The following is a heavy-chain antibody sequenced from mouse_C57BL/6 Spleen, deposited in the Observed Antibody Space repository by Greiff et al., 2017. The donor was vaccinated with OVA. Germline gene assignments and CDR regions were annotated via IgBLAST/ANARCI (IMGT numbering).Heavy chain of an antibody. CDR2: IDPSDSYT. V-gene: IGHV1-50*01. J-gene: IGHJ2*01. D-gene: IGHD1-1*01. Sequence: VQLQQPGAELVKPGASVKLSCKASGYTFTSYWMQWVKQRPGQGLEWIGEIDPSDSYTNYNQKFKGKATLTVDTSSSTAYMQLSSLTSEDSAVYYCARFRNYYGSSYEDDWGQGTTLTVSS. CDR1: GYTFTSYW. CDR3: ARFRNYYGSSYEDD.